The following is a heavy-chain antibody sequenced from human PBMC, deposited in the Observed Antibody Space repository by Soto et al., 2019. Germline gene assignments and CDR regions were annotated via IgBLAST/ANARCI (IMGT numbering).Heavy chain of an antibody. J-gene: IGHJ5*01. CDR1: GFSFSTYG. CDR2: MWYDGSKE. CDR3: AGGLNWFDF. Sequence: GGSLRLSCVASGFSFSTYGMNWVRQAPGKGLEWVALMWYDGSKEIYADSVQGRFTISRDNSKNKLYLQMNSLRVEDTAVYYCAGGLNWFDFWGQGILVTVSS. V-gene: IGHV3-33*01.